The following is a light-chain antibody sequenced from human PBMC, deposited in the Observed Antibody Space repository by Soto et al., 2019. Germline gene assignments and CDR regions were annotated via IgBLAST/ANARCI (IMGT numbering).Light chain of an antibody. CDR3: QQYDTSPRT. CDR2: GAS. V-gene: IGKV3-20*01. J-gene: IGKJ1*01. CDR1: QSVSSYS. Sequence: EIVLTQSPGTLSLSPGERATLSCRASQSVSSYSLAWYQQKPGQAPRLLIFGASSRANGIPARFSGSGSGTEFTLTINRLEPEDSAVYYCQQYDTSPRTFGQGTKVDIK.